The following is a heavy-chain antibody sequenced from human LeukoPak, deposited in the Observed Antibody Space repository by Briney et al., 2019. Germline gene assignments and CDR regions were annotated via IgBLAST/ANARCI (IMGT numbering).Heavy chain of an antibody. CDR1: GGSISSGDYY. CDR3: VRRENYYHSSGYYLDAFDI. J-gene: IGHJ3*02. CDR2: IYYSGRT. V-gene: IGHV4-30-4*01. D-gene: IGHD3-22*01. Sequence: SETLSLTCTVSGGSISSGDYYWSWIRQPPGKGLEWIGYIYYSGRTFYHPSLKSRVTISIDTSKNQFSLNLSSVTAADTAVYYCVRRENYYHSSGYYLDAFDIWGQGTMVTVSS.